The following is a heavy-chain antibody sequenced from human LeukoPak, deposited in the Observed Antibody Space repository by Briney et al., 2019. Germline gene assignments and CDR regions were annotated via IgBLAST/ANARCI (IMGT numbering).Heavy chain of an antibody. CDR1: GYTFTGYY. CDR3: ARDSHNWNYKY. CDR2: INPNSGGT. Sequence: ASVKVSCKASGYTFTGYYMHWVRQAPGQGLEWMGWINPNSGGTNYARKFQGRVTMTRDTSISTAYMELSRLRSDDTAVYYCARDSHNWNYKYWGQGTLVTVSS. J-gene: IGHJ4*02. V-gene: IGHV1-2*02. D-gene: IGHD1-7*01.